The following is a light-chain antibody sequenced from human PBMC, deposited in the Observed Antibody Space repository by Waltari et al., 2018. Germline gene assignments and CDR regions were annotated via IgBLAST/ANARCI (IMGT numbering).Light chain of an antibody. CDR2: VNSDGSH. V-gene: IGLV4-69*01. Sequence: QLVLTQSPSASASLGASAKLPCTLSSGHSSNVIAWHQQQPEKGPRYLMKVNSDGSHSKGDKIPDRFSGSSSGAEHYLTISSLQSEDEADYYCQTGGHGTWVFGGGTKLTVL. J-gene: IGLJ3*02. CDR3: QTGGHGTWV. CDR1: SGHSSNV.